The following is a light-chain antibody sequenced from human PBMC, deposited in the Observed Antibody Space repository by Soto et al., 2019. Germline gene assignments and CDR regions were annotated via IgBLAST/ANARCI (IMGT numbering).Light chain of an antibody. CDR3: MQATHFPYT. CDR2: KIS. Sequence: DIVMTQTPLSSPVTLGQPASISCRSSQRLVHSEGNTYWRWLQQRPVQPPRLLIYKISNRFSGVPDRFSDSGAGSDFTLKIRVVEAADVGVYYCMQATHFPYTCDQGTKLEIK. CDR1: QRLVHSEGNTY. V-gene: IGKV2-24*01. J-gene: IGKJ2*01.